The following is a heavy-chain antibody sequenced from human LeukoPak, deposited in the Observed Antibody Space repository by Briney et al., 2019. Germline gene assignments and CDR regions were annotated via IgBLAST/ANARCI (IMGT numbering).Heavy chain of an antibody. CDR1: GFTFSSYD. J-gene: IGHJ4*02. CDR3: VRDRPDYGAERFDY. CDR2: IGTTGDT. Sequence: GGSLRLSCAASGFTFSSYDMHWVRQGTGKGLGWVSAIGTTGDTYYPGSVKGRFTISRENAKNSLYLQMNSLRAEDTAVYYCVRDRPDYGAERFDYWGQGTLLTVSS. D-gene: IGHD4-17*01. V-gene: IGHV3-13*01.